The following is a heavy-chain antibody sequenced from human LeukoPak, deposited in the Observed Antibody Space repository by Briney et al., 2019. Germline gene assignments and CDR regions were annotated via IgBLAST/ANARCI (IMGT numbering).Heavy chain of an antibody. CDR3: ARDGAVVITSYYFDY. CDR2: ISYDGSNK. V-gene: IGHV3-30*01. D-gene: IGHD3-22*01. J-gene: IGHJ4*02. Sequence: PGGSLRLSCAASGFTFSSYAMHWVRQAPGKGLEWVAVISYDGSNKYYADSVKGRFTISRDNSKNTLYLQMNSLRAEDTAVYYCARDGAVVITSYYFDYWGQGTLVTVSS. CDR1: GFTFSSYA.